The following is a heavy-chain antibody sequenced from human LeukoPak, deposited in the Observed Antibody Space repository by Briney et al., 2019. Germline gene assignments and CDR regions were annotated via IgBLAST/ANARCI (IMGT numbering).Heavy chain of an antibody. J-gene: IGHJ5*02. CDR1: GFTFSSFW. CDR2: IKQDGTET. CDR3: ARDYYTSGSYLGP. D-gene: IGHD3-10*01. V-gene: IGHV3-7*01. Sequence: GGSLRLSCVVSGFTFSSFWMSWVRQAPGKGLEWVANIKQDGTETYYVDSVKGRFTVSRDNAKNSLYLQMDSLRVEDTAVYYCARDYYTSGSYLGPWGQGTLVHVSS.